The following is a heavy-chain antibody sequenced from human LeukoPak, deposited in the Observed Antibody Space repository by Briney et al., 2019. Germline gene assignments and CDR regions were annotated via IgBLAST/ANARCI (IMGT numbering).Heavy chain of an antibody. CDR2: IYHSGST. CDR1: GGSISSSNW. J-gene: IGHJ4*02. V-gene: IGHV4-4*02. CDR3: AATSGRYFDWFLDY. Sequence: SETLSLTCAVSGGSISSSNWWSWVRQPPGKGLEWIGEIYHSGSTNYNPSLKSRVTISVDTSKNQFSLKLSSVTAADTAVYYCAATSGRYFDWFLDYWGQGTLVTVSS. D-gene: IGHD3-9*01.